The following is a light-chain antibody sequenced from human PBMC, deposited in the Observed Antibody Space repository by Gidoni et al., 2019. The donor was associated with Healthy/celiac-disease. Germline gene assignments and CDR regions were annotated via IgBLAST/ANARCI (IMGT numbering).Light chain of an antibody. Sequence: EIVMTQSPAPLSVSPGERATLSCRASQSVSSNLAWYQQKPGQAPRLLIYGASTRATGIPARFSGSGSGTEVTLTISSLQSEDFAVYYCQQYNNWPWTVGQGTKVEIK. J-gene: IGKJ1*01. CDR1: QSVSSN. CDR2: GAS. CDR3: QQYNNWPWT. V-gene: IGKV3-15*01.